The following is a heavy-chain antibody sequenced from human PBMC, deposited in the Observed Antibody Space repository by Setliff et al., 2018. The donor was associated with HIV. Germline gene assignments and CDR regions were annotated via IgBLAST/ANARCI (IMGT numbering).Heavy chain of an antibody. CDR1: GGSISTSNYY. CDR2: IYHSGIT. J-gene: IGHJ4*02. CDR3: ARSMRGYCSDTSCRTFDH. D-gene: IGHD2-2*01. Sequence: SETLSLTCTVSGGSISTSNYYWGWIRQPPGKGLEWIGNIYHSGITYYNPSLKSRVTISVDTSKNQFSLMLSSVTAADTAVYYCARSMRGYCSDTSCRTFDHWGQGTLVTVSS. V-gene: IGHV4-39*07.